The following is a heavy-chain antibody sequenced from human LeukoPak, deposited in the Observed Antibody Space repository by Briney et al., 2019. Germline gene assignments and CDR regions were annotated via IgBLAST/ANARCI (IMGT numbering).Heavy chain of an antibody. V-gene: IGHV4-59*08. CDR1: GGSISSYY. D-gene: IGHD2-15*01. Sequence: SETLSLTCTVSGGSISSYYWSWIRQPPGKGLEWIGYIYYSGSTNNNPSLKSRVTISVDTSKNQFSLKLSSVTAADTAVYYCASHPGVAAADYWGQGTLVTVSS. J-gene: IGHJ4*02. CDR3: ASHPGVAAADY. CDR2: IYYSGST.